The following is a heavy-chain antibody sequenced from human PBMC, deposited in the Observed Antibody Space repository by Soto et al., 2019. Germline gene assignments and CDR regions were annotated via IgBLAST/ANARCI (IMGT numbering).Heavy chain of an antibody. CDR2: MNPNSGNT. CDR1: GYTFTSYD. Sequence: QVQLVQSGAEVKKPGASVKVSCKASGYTFTSYDINWVRQAXXXXXXWMGWMNPNSGNTGYAQKFQGRVTMTRNTSISTAYMELXXLRXXXTAVXXCXXXXXXXXXXXFDYWGQGTLVTVSS. CDR3: XXXXXXXXXXXFDY. J-gene: IGHJ4*02. V-gene: IGHV1-8*01.